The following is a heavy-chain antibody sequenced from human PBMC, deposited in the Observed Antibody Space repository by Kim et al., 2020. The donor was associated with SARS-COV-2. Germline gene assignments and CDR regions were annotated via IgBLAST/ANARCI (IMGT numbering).Heavy chain of an antibody. CDR2: GST. J-gene: IGHJ5*02. Sequence: GSTHHDSPVKRNFTISRDNSKNTVYLQMDSVRVEDTAVYFCVRVVRSSWGQGTLVTVSP. D-gene: IGHD2-8*01. CDR3: VRVVRSS. V-gene: IGHV3-66*01.